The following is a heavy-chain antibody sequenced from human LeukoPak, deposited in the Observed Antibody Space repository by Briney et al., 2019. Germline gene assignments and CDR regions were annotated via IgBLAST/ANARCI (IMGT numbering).Heavy chain of an antibody. J-gene: IGHJ4*02. D-gene: IGHD1-20*01. CDR1: GFTFSNYG. CDR3: AKDRAPYNWNGIDY. Sequence: GRSLRLSCAASGFTFSNYGMHWVRQAPGKGLEWVALISYDGSNEYYADSVKGRFTISRDNSNNTLYLQMNSLRAEDTAVYYCAKDRAPYNWNGIDYWGQGSLATVSS. CDR2: ISYDGSNE. V-gene: IGHV3-30*18.